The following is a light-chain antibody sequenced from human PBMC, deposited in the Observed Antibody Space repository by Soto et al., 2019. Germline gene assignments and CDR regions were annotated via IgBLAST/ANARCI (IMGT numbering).Light chain of an antibody. CDR2: LGT. CDR1: QSLLHSNGYNY. CDR3: LQALLTPT. V-gene: IGKV2-28*01. Sequence: DIVMTQSPLSLPVTPGEPSSISCRSSQSLLHSNGYNYLDWYLQKPGQSPQLLIYLGTNRDSGVPDRFSGSGSGTDFTLKISSVEAEDVGVYYCLQALLTPTFGQGTKVEIK. J-gene: IGKJ1*01.